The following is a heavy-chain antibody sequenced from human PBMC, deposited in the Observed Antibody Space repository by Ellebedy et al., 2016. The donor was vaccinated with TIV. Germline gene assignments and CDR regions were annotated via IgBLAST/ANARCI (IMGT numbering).Heavy chain of an antibody. Sequence: SETLSLXXTVSGGSISNSSYYWGWIRQSPGKGLEWIGSMYRGGSSNYNPSLKSRVTLSVDMSKNQFSLKLNSVSAADTAVYYCASIVGARPPGTWGQGTLVTVSS. CDR3: ASIVGARPPGT. J-gene: IGHJ4*02. V-gene: IGHV4-39*01. CDR2: MYRGGSS. CDR1: GGSISNSSYY. D-gene: IGHD1-26*01.